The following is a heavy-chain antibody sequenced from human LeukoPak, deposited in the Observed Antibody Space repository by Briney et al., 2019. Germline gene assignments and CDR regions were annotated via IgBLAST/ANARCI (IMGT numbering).Heavy chain of an antibody. J-gene: IGHJ4*02. CDR1: GYTFGAYY. V-gene: IGHV1-2*02. CDR2: IRPNSGGT. D-gene: IGHD4-23*01. Sequence: ASVKVSCKASGYTFGAYYMYWVRQAPGQGLEWMGWIRPNSGGTNYTQKFQGRVTMTSDTSISTAYMELSRLRSDNTAVYYCARDLYGGTSATFDYWGQGTLVTVSS. CDR3: ARDLYGGTSATFDY.